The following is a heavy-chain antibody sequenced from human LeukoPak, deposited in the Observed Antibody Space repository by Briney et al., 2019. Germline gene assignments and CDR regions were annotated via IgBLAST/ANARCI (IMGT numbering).Heavy chain of an antibody. D-gene: IGHD2-2*02. V-gene: IGHV1-18*01. Sequence: ASVKVSCTASGYTFNTYGISWVRQAPGQGLEWVGWISPYNGNTNYAQKFQGRVTMTTDTSTSTAYLELRSLRSDDAAMYYCARGQGYCSSTSCYMAHWGQGTLVTVSS. J-gene: IGHJ4*02. CDR1: GYTFNTYG. CDR2: ISPYNGNT. CDR3: ARGQGYCSSTSCYMAH.